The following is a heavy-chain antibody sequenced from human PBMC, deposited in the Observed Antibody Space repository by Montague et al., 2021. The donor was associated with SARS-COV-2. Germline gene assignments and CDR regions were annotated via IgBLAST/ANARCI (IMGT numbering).Heavy chain of an antibody. V-gene: IGHV4-4*02. CDR2: AVHSWST. D-gene: IGHD1-26*01. Sequence: SETLSLTCRRPSVSVWRNTGAAWMRLPLKYSLHWVSEAVHSWSTKYKPSLKSRVSMSVDKSWNQFSLRLTSVTAADTAIYYFARKGSGRSALAYWGQGTLV. CDR3: ARKGSGRSALAY. CDR1: SVSVWRNTG. J-gene: IGHJ4*02.